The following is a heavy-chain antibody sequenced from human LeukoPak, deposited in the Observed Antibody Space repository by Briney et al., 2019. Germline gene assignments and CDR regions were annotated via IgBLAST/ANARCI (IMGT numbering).Heavy chain of an antibody. D-gene: IGHD4-17*01. Sequence: GGSLGLSCAASGFTFSTYNMNWVRQAPGKGLEWVSSIGNSSYIYYADSVKGRFTISRDNAKNSLYLQMNSLRAEDTAVYYCAREGRYGDYAEWGQGTLVTVSS. CDR1: GFTFSTYN. V-gene: IGHV3-21*01. CDR2: IGNSSYI. CDR3: AREGRYGDYAE. J-gene: IGHJ4*02.